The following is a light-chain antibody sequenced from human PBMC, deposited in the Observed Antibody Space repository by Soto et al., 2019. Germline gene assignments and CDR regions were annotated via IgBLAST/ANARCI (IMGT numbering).Light chain of an antibody. CDR1: SSNIGAGYD. V-gene: IGLV1-40*01. CDR2: INI. Sequence: QSALTQPPSVSGAPGQRVTISCTGSSSNIGAGYDVHWYQQLPGRAPKLLIFININRPSGVPDRFSGSKSGTSASLAITGLRAEDEADYYCQSYDSSLSGYVFGTGTKVTVL. CDR3: QSYDSSLSGYV. J-gene: IGLJ1*01.